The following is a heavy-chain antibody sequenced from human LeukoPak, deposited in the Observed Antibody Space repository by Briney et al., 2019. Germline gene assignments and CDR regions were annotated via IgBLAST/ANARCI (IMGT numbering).Heavy chain of an antibody. Sequence: SGGSLRLSCAASGFTFSTYYMDWVRQAPGKGLEWVSVIHSDGNTQYADSVKGRFTISRDDSKNSLYLQMNSLKAEDTAVYYGAWATSRCSHGVCRSDYYYYMDVWGKGTTVTVSS. CDR1: GFTFSTYY. CDR2: IHSDGNT. V-gene: IGHV3-66*02. CDR3: AWATSRCSHGVCRSDYYYYMDV. J-gene: IGHJ6*03. D-gene: IGHD2-8*01.